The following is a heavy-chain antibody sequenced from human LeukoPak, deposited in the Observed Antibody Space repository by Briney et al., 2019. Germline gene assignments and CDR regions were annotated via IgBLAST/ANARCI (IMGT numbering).Heavy chain of an antibody. V-gene: IGHV3-9*01. D-gene: IGHD5-18*01. CDR3: AKDIYSYTNAFDI. Sequence: PGRSLRLSCAASGFTFDDYAMHWVRQAPGKGLEWVSGISWNSGSIGYADSVRGRFTISRDNAKNSLYLQMNSLRAEDTALYYCAKDIYSYTNAFDIWGQGTMVAVSS. J-gene: IGHJ3*02. CDR2: ISWNSGSI. CDR1: GFTFDDYA.